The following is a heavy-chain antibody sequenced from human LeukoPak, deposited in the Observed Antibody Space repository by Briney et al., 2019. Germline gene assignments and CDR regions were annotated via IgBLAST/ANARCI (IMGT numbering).Heavy chain of an antibody. CDR3: ARVVMVRGVISPLRH. Sequence: ASVKVSCKASGYTFIDYYMHWVRQAPGQGLEWMGWINPNSGGTNYAQKFQGRVTMTRDTSISTAYMELSRLRSDDTAVYYCARVVMVRGVISPLRHWGQGTLVTVSS. V-gene: IGHV1-2*02. CDR2: INPNSGGT. J-gene: IGHJ4*02. CDR1: GYTFIDYY. D-gene: IGHD3-10*01.